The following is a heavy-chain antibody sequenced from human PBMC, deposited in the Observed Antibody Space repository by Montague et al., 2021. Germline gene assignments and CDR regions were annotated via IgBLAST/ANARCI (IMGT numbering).Heavy chain of an antibody. Sequence: SETLSLTCTVSGGSISSYYWSWIRQPPGKGLEWIGYIHNSGRTNYNPSLKSRVTISVDTSKNQFSLRLSSVTAADTAVYYCARDVYSSGWSGYGMDVWGQGTTVTVSS. J-gene: IGHJ6*02. CDR3: ARDVYSSGWSGYGMDV. CDR2: IHNSGRT. CDR1: GGSISSYY. V-gene: IGHV4-59*01. D-gene: IGHD6-19*01.